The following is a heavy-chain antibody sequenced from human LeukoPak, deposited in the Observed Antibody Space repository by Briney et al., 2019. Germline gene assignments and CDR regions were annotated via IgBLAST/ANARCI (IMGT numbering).Heavy chain of an antibody. J-gene: IGHJ6*03. CDR1: GGSISSGSYY. CDR2: IYTSGST. D-gene: IGHD2-8*01. CDR3: ARDPIVLMVYDTYYYYYMDV. V-gene: IGHV4-61*02. Sequence: SETLSLTCTVSGGSISSGSYYWSWIRQPAGKGLEWIGRIYTSGSTNYNPSLKGRVTISVDTSKNQFSLKLSSVTAADTAVYYCARDPIVLMVYDTYYYYYMDVWGKGTTVTVSS.